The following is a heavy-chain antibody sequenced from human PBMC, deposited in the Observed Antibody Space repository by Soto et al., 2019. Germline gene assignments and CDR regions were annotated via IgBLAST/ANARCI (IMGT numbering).Heavy chain of an antibody. CDR3: ARFGIAAAGTFWYVDL. J-gene: IGHJ2*01. CDR2: IYSGGST. Sequence: EVQLVESGGGLVQPGGSLRLSCAASGFTVSSNYMSWVRQAPGKGLEWVSVIYSGGSTYYPDSGKGRFTFSRHNSTNTLYLQMNSLRAEDTAVYYCARFGIAAAGTFWYVDLCGRVTRVTVS. CDR1: GFTVSSNY. V-gene: IGHV3-53*04. D-gene: IGHD6-13*01.